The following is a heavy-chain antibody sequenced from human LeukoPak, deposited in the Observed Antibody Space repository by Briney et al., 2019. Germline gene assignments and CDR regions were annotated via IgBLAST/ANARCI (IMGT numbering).Heavy chain of an antibody. J-gene: IGHJ4*02. Sequence: GGSLRLSCAASGFTFSSYAMSWVRQAPGKGLVWVSHVNRDGSSTYYADSVKGRFTISRDNAKNTVYLQMNNLRVEDTAVYYCARGINYGSGIDYWGQGTLVTVSS. V-gene: IGHV3-74*01. CDR1: GFTFSSYA. D-gene: IGHD3-10*01. CDR3: ARGINYGSGIDY. CDR2: VNRDGSST.